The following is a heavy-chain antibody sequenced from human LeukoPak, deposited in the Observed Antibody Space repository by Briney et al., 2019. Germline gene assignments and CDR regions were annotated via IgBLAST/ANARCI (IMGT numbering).Heavy chain of an antibody. CDR3: ARDPNRYYDILTGYYVPYYFDY. D-gene: IGHD3-9*01. CDR2: FDPEDGET. V-gene: IGHV1-24*01. CDR1: GYTLTELS. J-gene: IGHJ4*02. Sequence: GASVKVSCKVSGYTLTELSMHWVRQAPGKGLEWMGGFDPEDGETIYAQKFQGRVTITADKSTSTAYMELSSLRSEDTAVYYCARDPNRYYDILTGYYVPYYFDYWGQGTLVTVSS.